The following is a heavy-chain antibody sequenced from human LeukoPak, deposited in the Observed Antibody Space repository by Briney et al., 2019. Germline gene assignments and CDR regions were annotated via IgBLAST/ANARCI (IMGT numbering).Heavy chain of an antibody. Sequence: PSETLSLTCTVSGGSITSYYWSWIRQPPGKGLEWIGYIYHSGSTNYNPSLKSRVTISVDTSKNQFSLKLSSVTAADTAVYYCARDDGSSGYYGNWGQGTLVTVSS. D-gene: IGHD3-22*01. CDR1: GGSITSYY. CDR2: IYHSGST. V-gene: IGHV4-59*01. J-gene: IGHJ4*02. CDR3: ARDDGSSGYYGN.